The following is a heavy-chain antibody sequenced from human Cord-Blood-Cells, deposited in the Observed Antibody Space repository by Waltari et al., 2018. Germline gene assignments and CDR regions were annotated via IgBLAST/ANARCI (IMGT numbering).Heavy chain of an antibody. V-gene: IGHV3-13*01. CDR3: ARRSGYSYGDAFDI. J-gene: IGHJ3*02. CDR1: GFTFSSYD. D-gene: IGHD5-18*01. Sequence: EVQLVESGGGLVQPGGSLRLSCAASGFTFSSYDMHWVSQATGKGLEWVSAIGTAGDTYYPGSVKGRFTISRENAKNSLYLQMNSLRAGDTAVYYCARRSGYSYGDAFDIWGQGTMVTVSS. CDR2: IGTAGDT.